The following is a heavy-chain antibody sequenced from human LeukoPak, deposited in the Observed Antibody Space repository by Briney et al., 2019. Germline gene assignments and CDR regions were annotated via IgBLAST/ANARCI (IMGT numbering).Heavy chain of an antibody. J-gene: IGHJ4*02. CDR1: GGSISSSSYY. D-gene: IGHD2-2*01. CDR2: IYYSGST. CDR3: AGYCSSTSCYDY. Sequence: SETLSLTCTVSGGSISSSSYYWGWIRQPPGKGLEWIGSIYYSGSTYYNPSLKSRVTISVDTSKNQFSLKLSSVTAADTAVYYCAGYCSSTSCYDYWGQGTLVTVSS. V-gene: IGHV4-39*01.